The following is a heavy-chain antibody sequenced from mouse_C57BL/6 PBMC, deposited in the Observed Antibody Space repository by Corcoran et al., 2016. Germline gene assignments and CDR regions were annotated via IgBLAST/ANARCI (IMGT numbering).Heavy chain of an antibody. CDR2: INPNNGGT. J-gene: IGHJ4*01. V-gene: IGHV1-18*01. CDR1: GYTFTDYN. CDR3: ARDVTTVVATGAMDY. D-gene: IGHD1-1*01. Sequence: EVQLQQSGPELVKPGASVKIPCKASGYTFTDYNMDWVKQSHGKSLEWIGDINPNNGGTIYNQKFKGKATLTVDKSSSTAYMELRSLTSEDTAVYYCARDVTTVVATGAMDYWGQGTSVTVSS.